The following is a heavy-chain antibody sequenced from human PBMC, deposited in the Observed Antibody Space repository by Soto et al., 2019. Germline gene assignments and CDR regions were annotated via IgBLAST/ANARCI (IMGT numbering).Heavy chain of an antibody. CDR1: GDSISDVNYY. CDR2: IYDGGTT. Sequence: QVQLQGSGPRLVKPSQTLSLTCTVSGDSISDVNYYWSWIRQSPDKGLEWIGNIYDGGTTYSNPSLKSRFTVSIDTSKNQFSLQLSSMSAADTAVYYCTRGPSGDKVDYWGQGTLVTVSS. CDR3: TRGPSGDKVDY. D-gene: IGHD7-27*01. V-gene: IGHV4-30-4*01. J-gene: IGHJ4*02.